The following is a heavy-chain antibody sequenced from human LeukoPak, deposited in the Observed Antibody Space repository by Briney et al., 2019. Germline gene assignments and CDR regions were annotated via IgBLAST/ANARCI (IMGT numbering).Heavy chain of an antibody. D-gene: IGHD3-22*01. Sequence: SVKVSCKASGGSFSTFAISWVRQAPGQGLEWVGGIIPASGTTDYAQKFQGRVTITTDVSTNTAFLQLISPTSKDTATYFCSRTGPPGEYYDTRHQPIPIYAFNVWAQETMTVSS. J-gene: IGHJ3*01. V-gene: IGHV1-69*05. CDR1: GGSFSTFA. CDR2: IIPASGTT. CDR3: SRTGPPGEYYDTRHQPIPIYAFNV.